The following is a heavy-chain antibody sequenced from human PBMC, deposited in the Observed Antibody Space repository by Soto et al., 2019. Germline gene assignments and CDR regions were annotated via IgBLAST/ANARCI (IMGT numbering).Heavy chain of an antibody. CDR1: GYNFTTYW. J-gene: IGHJ6*02. CDR3: ARPSRVATYYYYYYGMDV. Sequence: LGESLKISCKASGYNFTTYWIGLVRQMPGKCPEWMGIIYPGDSETRYRTSFQGRVTISVDNSITTAYLQWSSLTASDTAMYYCARPSRVATYYYYYYGMDVWGQGTTVTVSS. CDR2: IYPGDSET. V-gene: IGHV5-51*01.